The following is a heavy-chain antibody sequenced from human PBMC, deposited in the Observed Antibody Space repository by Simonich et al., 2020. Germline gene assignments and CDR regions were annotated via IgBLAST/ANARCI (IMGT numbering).Heavy chain of an antibody. CDR2: IRAYNSNT. D-gene: IGHD2-15*01. CDR3: ARASRGTWWYYYFDY. V-gene: IGHV1-18*01. CDR1: GYTFTSYG. J-gene: IGHJ4*02. Sequence: QVQLVQSGAEVKKPGASVKVSCKASGYTFTSYGISWVRQAPGQGLEWMGWIRAYNSNTNYAQKLQGRVTMTTEPSTSTAYMELRSLRSDDTAVYYCARASRGTWWYYYFDYWGQGTLVTVSS.